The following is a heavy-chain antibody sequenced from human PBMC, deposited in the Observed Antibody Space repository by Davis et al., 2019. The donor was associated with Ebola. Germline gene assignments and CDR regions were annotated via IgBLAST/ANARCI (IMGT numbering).Heavy chain of an antibody. V-gene: IGHV3-73*01. CDR3: TRQGGSIFGVVIT. CDR1: GFTFSGSA. Sequence: GESLKISCAASGFTFSGSAMHWVRQASGKGLEWVGRIRSKANSYATAYAESVKGRFTISRDDSKNTAYLQMNSLKTEDTAVYYCTRQGGSIFGVVITWGQGTLVTVSS. J-gene: IGHJ5*02. CDR2: IRSKANSYAT. D-gene: IGHD3-3*02.